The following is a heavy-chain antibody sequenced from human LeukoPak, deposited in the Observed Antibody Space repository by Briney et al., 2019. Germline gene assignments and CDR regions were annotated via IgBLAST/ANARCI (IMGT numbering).Heavy chain of an antibody. D-gene: IGHD3-10*01. V-gene: IGHV3-23*01. Sequence: PGGSLRLSCAASGFTFSSYWMSWVRQAPGKGLEWVSAISGSGGSTYYADSVKGRFTISRDNSKNTLYLQMNSLRAEDTAVYYCAKDILWFGESVKGSFDYWGQGTLVTVSS. CDR1: GFTFSSYW. J-gene: IGHJ4*02. CDR3: AKDILWFGESVKGSFDY. CDR2: ISGSGGST.